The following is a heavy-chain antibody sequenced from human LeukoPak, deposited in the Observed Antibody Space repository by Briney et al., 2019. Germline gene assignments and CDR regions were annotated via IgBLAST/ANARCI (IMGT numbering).Heavy chain of an antibody. CDR2: MNPNSGNT. Sequence: ASVTVSCKASGYTFTNYDINWVRQATGQGLEWMGWMNPNSGNTGYAQRFQGRITITRKASISTAYMELSRLRSEDTAVYYCARYSILVAGRPQRIFAYWGQGPLVPVSS. D-gene: IGHD6-19*01. CDR1: GYTFTNYD. J-gene: IGHJ4*02. V-gene: IGHV1-8*03. CDR3: ARYSILVAGRPQRIFAY.